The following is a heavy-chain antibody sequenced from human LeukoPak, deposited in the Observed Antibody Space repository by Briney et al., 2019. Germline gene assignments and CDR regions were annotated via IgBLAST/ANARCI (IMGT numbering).Heavy chain of an antibody. CDR2: ISGSGGST. Sequence: GGSLRLSCAASGFTFSSYAMSWVRQAPGKGLEWVSAISGSGGSTYYADSVKGRFTISRDNSKNMVYLQMHNLRAEDTAVYYCAKDQRLNGRGFFFDDWGQGARVIVSS. CDR1: GFTFSSYA. V-gene: IGHV3-23*01. D-gene: IGHD3-10*02. CDR3: AKDQRLNGRGFFFDD. J-gene: IGHJ4*02.